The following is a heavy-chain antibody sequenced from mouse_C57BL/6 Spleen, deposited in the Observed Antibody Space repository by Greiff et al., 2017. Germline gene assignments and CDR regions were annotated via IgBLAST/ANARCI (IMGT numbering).Heavy chain of an antibody. D-gene: IGHD2-1*01. CDR2: IDPNSGGT. Sequence: QVQLQQPGAELVKPGASVKLSCKASGYTFTSYWMHWVKQRPGRGLEWIGRIDPNSGGTKYNAKFKSKATLTVDKPSSTAYRQLSSQTSEDSAVYYCARVYYGNYPYFDYWGQGTTLTVSS. V-gene: IGHV1-72*01. CDR1: GYTFTSYW. CDR3: ARVYYGNYPYFDY. J-gene: IGHJ2*01.